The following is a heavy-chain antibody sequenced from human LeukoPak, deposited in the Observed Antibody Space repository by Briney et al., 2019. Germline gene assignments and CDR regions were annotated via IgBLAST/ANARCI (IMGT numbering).Heavy chain of an antibody. J-gene: IGHJ4*02. CDR2: IYYSGST. CDR1: GGSISSYY. V-gene: IGHV4-59*01. CDR3: ASFYGSGYWSWDYFDY. Sequence: SETLSLTCTVSGGSISSYYWSWIRQPPGKGLEWIGYIYYSGSTNYNPSLKSRVTISVDTPKNQFSLKLSSVTAADTAVYYCASFYGSGYWSWDYFDYWGQGTLATVSS. D-gene: IGHD3-22*01.